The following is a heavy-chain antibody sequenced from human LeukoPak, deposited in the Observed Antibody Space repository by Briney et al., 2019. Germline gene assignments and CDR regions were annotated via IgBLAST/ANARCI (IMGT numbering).Heavy chain of an antibody. D-gene: IGHD6-13*01. Sequence: SETLSLTCTVSGGSISSYYWSWIRQPPGKGLEWNGYIYYSGSTNYNPSLKSRVTISVDTSKNQFSLKLSSVTAADTAVYYCARGGSWETDDFDCWGQGTLVTVSS. CDR3: ARGGSWETDDFDC. V-gene: IGHV4-59*01. CDR1: GGSISSYY. J-gene: IGHJ4*02. CDR2: IYYSGST.